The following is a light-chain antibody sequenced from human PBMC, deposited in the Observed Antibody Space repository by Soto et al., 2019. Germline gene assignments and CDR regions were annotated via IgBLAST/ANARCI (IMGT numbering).Light chain of an antibody. V-gene: IGKV1-33*01. Sequence: DIQMTQSPSSLSASVGDRVTITCQASQDISNYLNWYQQKPGKAPKLLIYDASNLETGVPSRFSGSRSGTYFTVTISSLQPEEIAAYYCQHYDNLPLTFGGGTKVEIK. CDR2: DAS. J-gene: IGKJ4*01. CDR3: QHYDNLPLT. CDR1: QDISNY.